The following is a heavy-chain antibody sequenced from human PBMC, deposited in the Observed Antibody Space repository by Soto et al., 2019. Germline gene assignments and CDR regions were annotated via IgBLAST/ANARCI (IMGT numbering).Heavy chain of an antibody. CDR1: GFSMSAYW. J-gene: IGHJ4*02. CDR2: IKQDGSEK. CDR3: ARLEHYLLRDY. Sequence: GGSLRLSCAASGFSMSAYWMSWVRQAPGKGLEWVANIKQDGSEKYYVDSVKGRFTISRDNAENSLYREMNSLRAEDTAVYHCARLEHYLLRDYWGQGTLVTVSS. D-gene: IGHD1-1*01. V-gene: IGHV3-7*01.